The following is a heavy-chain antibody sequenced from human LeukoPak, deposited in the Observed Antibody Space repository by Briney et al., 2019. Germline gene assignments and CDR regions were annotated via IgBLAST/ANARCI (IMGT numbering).Heavy chain of an antibody. CDR1: GGSISTHY. J-gene: IGHJ5*02. Sequence: PSETLSLTCTVSGGSISTHYWSWIRQPPGKGLEWIGYLYYSGSTKYNPSLNSRVTISVDTSKNQFSLKLDSVTAADTTVYYCARHVYISGGPWFDPWGQGTLVTVSS. CDR2: LYYSGST. D-gene: IGHD6-19*01. CDR3: ARHVYISGGPWFDP. V-gene: IGHV4-59*08.